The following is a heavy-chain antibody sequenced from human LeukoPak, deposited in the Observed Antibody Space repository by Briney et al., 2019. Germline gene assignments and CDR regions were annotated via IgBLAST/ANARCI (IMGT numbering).Heavy chain of an antibody. D-gene: IGHD1-26*01. Sequence: PGGSLRLSCAASEFTFSNYGMHWVRQAPGKGLEWVAFIRYDGSSKYYADSVKGRFTLSRDNSKNTLYLQMNSLRAEDTAVYYCAKDHWYRLYYFDYWGQGTLVTVSS. CDR2: IRYDGSSK. J-gene: IGHJ4*02. V-gene: IGHV3-30*02. CDR3: AKDHWYRLYYFDY. CDR1: EFTFSNYG.